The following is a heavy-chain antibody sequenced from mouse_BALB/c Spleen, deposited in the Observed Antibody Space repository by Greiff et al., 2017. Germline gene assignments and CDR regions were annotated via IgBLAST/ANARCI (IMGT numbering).Heavy chain of an antibody. Sequence: QVQLQQSGPGLVQPSQSLSITCTVSGFSLTSYGVHWVRQSPGKGLEWLGVIWSGGSTDYNAAFISRLSISKDNSKSQVFFKMNSLQANDTAIYYCARNSGYYYGSSYYAMDYWGQGTSVTVSS. CDR2: IWSGGST. V-gene: IGHV2-2*02. D-gene: IGHD1-1*01. J-gene: IGHJ4*01. CDR3: ARNSGYYYGSSYYAMDY. CDR1: GFSLTSYG.